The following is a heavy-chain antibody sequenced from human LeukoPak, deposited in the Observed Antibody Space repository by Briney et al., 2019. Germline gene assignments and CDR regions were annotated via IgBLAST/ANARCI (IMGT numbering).Heavy chain of an antibody. V-gene: IGHV3-53*01. CDR1: GFTVSSNY. D-gene: IGHD3-22*01. CDR2: IYSGGSA. CDR3: ARDPPRGYYYDSSGYSDY. J-gene: IGHJ4*02. Sequence: GGSLRLSCAASGFTVSSNYMSWVRQAPGKGLEWVSVIYSGGSAYYADSVKGRFTISRDNSKNTLYLQMNSLRAEDTAVYYCARDPPRGYYYDSSGYSDYWGQGTLVTVSS.